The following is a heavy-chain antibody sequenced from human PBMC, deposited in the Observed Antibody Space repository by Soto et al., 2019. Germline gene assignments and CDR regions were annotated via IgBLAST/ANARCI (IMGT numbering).Heavy chain of an antibody. CDR3: ARGLRLRGYYYYGMDV. J-gene: IGHJ6*02. Sequence: SETLSLTCAVYGGSFSGYYWSWIRQPPGKGLEWIGEINHSGSTNYNPSLKSRVTISVDTSKNQFSLKLSSVTAADTAVYYCARGLRLRGYYYYGMDVWGQGTTVT. CDR2: INHSGST. V-gene: IGHV4-34*01. CDR1: GGSFSGYY. D-gene: IGHD5-18*01.